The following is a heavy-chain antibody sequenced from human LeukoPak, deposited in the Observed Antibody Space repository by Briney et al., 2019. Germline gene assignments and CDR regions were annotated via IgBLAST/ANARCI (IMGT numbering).Heavy chain of an antibody. V-gene: IGHV3-48*04. CDR2: ISSSSSTI. Sequence: GGSLRLSCVASGFTFSYAWMNWVRQAPGKGLEWVSYISSSSSTIYYADSVKGRFTISRDNAKNSLYLQMNSLRAEDTAVYYCARDLGLQEDYWGQGTLVTVSS. CDR3: ARDLGLQEDY. D-gene: IGHD5-24*01. J-gene: IGHJ4*02. CDR1: GFTFSYAW.